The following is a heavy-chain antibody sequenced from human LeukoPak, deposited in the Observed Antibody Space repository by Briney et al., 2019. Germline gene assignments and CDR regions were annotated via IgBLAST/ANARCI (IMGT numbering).Heavy chain of an antibody. CDR1: GGTFSSYA. CDR3: ARGRDYYGSGSYSTSDY. CDR2: IIPIFGTA. V-gene: IGHV1-69*01. J-gene: IGHJ4*02. D-gene: IGHD3-10*01. Sequence: SVKVSGKASGGTFSSYAISWVRQAPGQGLEWMGGIIPIFGTANYAQKFQGRVTITADESTSTAYMELSSLRSEDTAVYYCARGRDYYGSGSYSTSDYWGQGTLVTVSS.